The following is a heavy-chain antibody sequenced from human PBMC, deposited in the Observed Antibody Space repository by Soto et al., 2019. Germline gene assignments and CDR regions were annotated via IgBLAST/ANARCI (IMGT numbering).Heavy chain of an antibody. CDR2: IYYSGSN. CDR3: AGAGNSYPRERGFDY. Sequence: QVQLQESGPGLVKPSQTLSLTCTVSGGSITSGNHYWSWIRQHPGKGLEWIGAIYYSGSNYYNPSLKRRLVLSIDTSMSQFSLKLSSVTAADTAVYYCAGAGNSYPRERGFDYWGQGILVTVSS. V-gene: IGHV4-30-4*01. J-gene: IGHJ4*02. CDR1: GGSITSGNHY. D-gene: IGHD1-1*01.